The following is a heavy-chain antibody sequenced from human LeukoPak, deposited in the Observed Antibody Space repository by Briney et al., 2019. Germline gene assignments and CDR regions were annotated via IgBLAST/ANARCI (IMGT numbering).Heavy chain of an antibody. D-gene: IGHD3-22*01. J-gene: IGHJ5*02. V-gene: IGHV3-53*01. CDR2: IYSDDAT. CDR3: VRERFNNDYEA. CDR1: GFTVGSGR. Sequence: GGSLRLSCAASGFTVGSGRRMSWVRQAPGEGLKWISTIYSDDATNYGDSVKGRFTISRDSSRNTLDLQMNSLRVEDTAVYYCVRERFNNDYEAWGQGILVTVSS.